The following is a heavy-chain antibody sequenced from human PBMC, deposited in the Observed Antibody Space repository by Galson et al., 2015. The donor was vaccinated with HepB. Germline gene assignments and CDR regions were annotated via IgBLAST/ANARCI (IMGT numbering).Heavy chain of an antibody. J-gene: IGHJ6*02. CDR3: ARGHPSQTTAAGFPYYYGMDV. CDR2: INANTGNP. V-gene: IGHV7-4-1*02. Sequence: SVKVSCKASGYTFTSYAMNWVRQAPGQGLEWMGWINANTGNPTYAQGFTGRFVFSLDTSVSTAYLQISSLKAEDTAVYYCARGHPSQTTAAGFPYYYGMDVWGQGTTVTVSS. CDR1: GYTFTSYA. D-gene: IGHD6-13*01.